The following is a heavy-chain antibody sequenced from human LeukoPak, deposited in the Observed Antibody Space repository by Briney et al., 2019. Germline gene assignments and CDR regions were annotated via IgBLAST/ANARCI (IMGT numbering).Heavy chain of an antibody. CDR1: GGSISSYY. V-gene: IGHV4-59*01. Sequence: PSETLSLTCTVSGGSISSYYWSWIRQPPGKGLEWIGYIYYSGSTNYNPSLKSRVTISVDTSKNQFSLKLSSVTAADTAVYYCARGVSGWYSYFDYWGQGTLVTVPS. J-gene: IGHJ4*02. CDR2: IYYSGST. D-gene: IGHD6-19*01. CDR3: ARGVSGWYSYFDY.